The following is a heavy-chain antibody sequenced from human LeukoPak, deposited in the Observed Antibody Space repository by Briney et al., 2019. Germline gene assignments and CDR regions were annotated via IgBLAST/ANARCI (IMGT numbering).Heavy chain of an antibody. CDR1: GYTFTSYG. CDR3: ACGWSYFDY. J-gene: IGHJ4*02. CDR2: INPGNSHT. Sequence: ASVKVSCKASGYTFTSYGVHWVRQAPGQRLEWMGWINPGNSHTQYSQMFQGRVTITRDTSAGTAYMELSSLRSEDTAVYYCACGWSYFDYWGQGALVTVSS. V-gene: IGHV1-3*01. D-gene: IGHD6-19*01.